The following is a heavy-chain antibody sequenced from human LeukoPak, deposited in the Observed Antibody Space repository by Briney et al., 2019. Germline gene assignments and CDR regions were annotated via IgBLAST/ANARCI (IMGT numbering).Heavy chain of an antibody. CDR2: ISWNSGSI. CDR1: GFTFDDYA. J-gene: IGHJ3*02. V-gene: IGHV3-9*03. D-gene: IGHD6-19*01. Sequence: GGSLRLSCAASGFTFDDYAMHWVRQAPGKGLEWVSGISWNSGSIGYADSVKGRFTISRDNAKNSLYLQMNSLRAEDMALYYCAKDIHSSGWYADAFDIWGQGTMVTVSS. CDR3: AKDIHSSGWYADAFDI.